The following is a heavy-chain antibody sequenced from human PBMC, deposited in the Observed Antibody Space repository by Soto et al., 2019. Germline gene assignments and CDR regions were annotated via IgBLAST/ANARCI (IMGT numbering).Heavy chain of an antibody. Sequence: QVQLVQSGAEVKKPGASVQVSCKASGFTFIGSSINWLRQAPGQNLQWLGWIDTNNGRTKYSQTFQGRVTISRDTSASTTDMELNSLKSEDTSVYYCARGHWTQTLADYYLDFWAQGTLVTVSS. CDR2: IDTNNGRT. CDR3: ARGHWTQTLADYYLDF. D-gene: IGHD1-1*01. CDR1: GFTFIGSS. V-gene: IGHV1-3*04. J-gene: IGHJ4*02.